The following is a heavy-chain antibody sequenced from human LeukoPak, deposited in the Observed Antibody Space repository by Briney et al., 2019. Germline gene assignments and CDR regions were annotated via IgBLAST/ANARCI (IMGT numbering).Heavy chain of an antibody. CDR1: GFTFSSYA. J-gene: IGHJ6*04. D-gene: IGHD2-15*01. CDR3: ARDQSSVIELLKEWGLYYGMDV. V-gene: IGHV3-30-3*01. CDR2: ISYDGSNK. Sequence: AGGSLRLSCAASGFTFSSYAMHWVRQAPGKGLEWVAVISYDGSNKYYADSVKGRFTISRDNSKNTLYLQMNSLRAEDTAVYYCARDQSSVIELLKEWGLYYGMDVWGXGTXVTVSS.